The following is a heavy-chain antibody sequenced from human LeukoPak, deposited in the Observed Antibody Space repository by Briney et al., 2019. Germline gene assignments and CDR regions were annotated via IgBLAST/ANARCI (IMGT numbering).Heavy chain of an antibody. CDR3: ARVANRGYYYMDV. V-gene: IGHV1-8*01. Sequence: ASVKVSCKASGYTFTSYDINWVRQATGQGLKWMGWMNPNSGNTGYAQKFQGRVTMTRDTSISTAYMELSRLRSDDTAVYYCARVANRGYYYMDVWGKGTTVTVSS. D-gene: IGHD1-14*01. CDR2: MNPNSGNT. CDR1: GYTFTSYD. J-gene: IGHJ6*03.